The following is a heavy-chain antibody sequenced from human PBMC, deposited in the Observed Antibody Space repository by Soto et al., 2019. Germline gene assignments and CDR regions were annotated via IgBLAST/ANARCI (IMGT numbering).Heavy chain of an antibody. J-gene: IGHJ4*02. D-gene: IGHD3-22*01. CDR3: ATYDYYDSSGPNFDY. Sequence: ASVKVSCKVSGYTLTELSMHWVRQAPGKGLEWMGGFDPEDGETIYAQKFQGRVTMTEDTSTDTAYMELSSLRSEDTAVYYCATYDYYDSSGPNFDYWGQGTLVPVSS. CDR1: GYTLTELS. CDR2: FDPEDGET. V-gene: IGHV1-24*01.